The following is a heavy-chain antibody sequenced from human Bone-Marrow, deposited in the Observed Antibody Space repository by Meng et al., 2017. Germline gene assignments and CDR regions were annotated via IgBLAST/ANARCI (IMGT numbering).Heavy chain of an antibody. V-gene: IGHV4-34*01. J-gene: IGHJ4*02. CDR2: INHSGST. Sequence: QGQLKQSGAGLLKPSETLSPTCVVSGGSFSDYYWSWIRQPPGKGLEWIGEINHSGSTNYNPSLEGRATISVDTSQNNLSLRLSSVTAADSAVYYCARGPTTMAHDFDYWGQGTLVTVSS. D-gene: IGHD4-11*01. CDR3: ARGPTTMAHDFDY. CDR1: GGSFSDYY.